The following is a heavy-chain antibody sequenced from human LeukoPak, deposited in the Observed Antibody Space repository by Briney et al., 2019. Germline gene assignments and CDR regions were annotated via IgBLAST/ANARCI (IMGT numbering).Heavy chain of an antibody. D-gene: IGHD6-13*01. CDR3: AKDGSSSWYYYYYGMDV. CDR2: ISYDGSNK. J-gene: IGHJ6*02. Sequence: GRSQRLSCAASGFTFSSYAMHWVRQAPGKGLEWVAVISYDGSNKYYADSVKGRFTISRDNSKNTLYLQMSSLRAEDTAVYYCAKDGSSSWYYYYYGMDVWGQGTTVTVSS. CDR1: GFTFSSYA. V-gene: IGHV3-30-3*01.